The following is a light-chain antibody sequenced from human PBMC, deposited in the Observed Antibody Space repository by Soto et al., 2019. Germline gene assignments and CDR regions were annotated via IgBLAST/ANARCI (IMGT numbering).Light chain of an antibody. CDR3: AAWDDLLSGPV. CDR1: SSNIGSNY. V-gene: IGLV1-47*01. Sequence: QSVLTQPPSASGTPGQRVTISCSGSSSNIGSNYVYWYQQLPGTAPKLLIYRNNQRPSGVPDRFSGSKSGTSASRAISVLRSEDADDYHWAAWDDLLSGPVFRGGTQLTVL. J-gene: IGLJ7*01. CDR2: RNN.